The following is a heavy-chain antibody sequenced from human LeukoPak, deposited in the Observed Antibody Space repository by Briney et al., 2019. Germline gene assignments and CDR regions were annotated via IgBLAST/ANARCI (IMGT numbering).Heavy chain of an antibody. D-gene: IGHD2-21*02. V-gene: IGHV1-18*01. CDR2: ISAYNGNT. CDR1: GYTFTSYG. Sequence: EASVTVSCKASGYTFTSYGISWVRQAPGQGLEWMGWISAYNGNTNYAQNLQGRVTMTTDTSTSTAYMELRSLRSDDTAVYYCARAYCGDDCSFDYWGQGTLVTVSS. CDR3: ARAYCGDDCSFDY. J-gene: IGHJ4*02.